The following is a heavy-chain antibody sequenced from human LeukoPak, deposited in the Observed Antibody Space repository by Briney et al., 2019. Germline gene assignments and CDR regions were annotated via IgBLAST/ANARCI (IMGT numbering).Heavy chain of an antibody. V-gene: IGHV3-30*02. J-gene: IGHJ4*02. D-gene: IGHD2-15*01. CDR2: IRYDGSNK. CDR3: AKLVASSFRDY. Sequence: GESLKISCGASRFSFSSYGMHWVRQAPGKGLEWAAFIRYDGSNKYYADSVKGRFTISRDNSKNTLYLQMNSLRAEDTAVYYCAKLVASSFRDYWGQGTLVTVSS. CDR1: RFSFSSYG.